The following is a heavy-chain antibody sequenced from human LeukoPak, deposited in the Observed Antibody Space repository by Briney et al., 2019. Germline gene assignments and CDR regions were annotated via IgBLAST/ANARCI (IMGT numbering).Heavy chain of an antibody. CDR1: GFTFSSYW. D-gene: IGHD6-25*01. V-gene: IGHV3-74*01. CDR2: INSDGSST. J-gene: IGHJ4*02. Sequence: GGSLRLSCAASGFTFSSYWMHWVRQAPGKGLVWVSRINSDGSSTSYADSVKGRFTISRDNAKNTLYLQMNILRAEDTAVYYCARYRTGAASPADYWGQGTLVTVSS. CDR3: ARYRTGAASPADY.